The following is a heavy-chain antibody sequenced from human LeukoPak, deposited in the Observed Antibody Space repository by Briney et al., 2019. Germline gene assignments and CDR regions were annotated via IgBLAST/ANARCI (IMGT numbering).Heavy chain of an antibody. J-gene: IGHJ4*02. Sequence: SGGSLRLSCAASGFTFSSYAMSWVRQAPGKGLEWVSAISGSGGSTYYADSVKGRFTISRDNSKNTLYLQMNSLRAEDTAVYYCARERGYSYGYGFDYWGQGTLVTVSS. CDR2: ISGSGGST. CDR1: GFTFSSYA. D-gene: IGHD5-18*01. CDR3: ARERGYSYGYGFDY. V-gene: IGHV3-23*01.